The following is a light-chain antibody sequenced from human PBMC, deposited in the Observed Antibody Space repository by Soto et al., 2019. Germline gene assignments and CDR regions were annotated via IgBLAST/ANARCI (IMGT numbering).Light chain of an antibody. Sequence: EIVMTQSPATLSVSPGERATLSCRASQSVSSYLAWYQQKPGQAPRLLIYGASNRATGIPDRFSGNGSGTDFTLTISRLEPEDFAVYYCQQYGSSGTFGQGTKVDIK. V-gene: IGKV3-20*01. CDR1: QSVSSY. CDR2: GAS. CDR3: QQYGSSGT. J-gene: IGKJ1*01.